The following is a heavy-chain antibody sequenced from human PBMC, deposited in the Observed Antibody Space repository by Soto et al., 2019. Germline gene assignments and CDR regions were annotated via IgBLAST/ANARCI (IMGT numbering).Heavy chain of an antibody. CDR2: INHSGST. Sequence: SETLSLTCAVYGGSFSVYYWSWIRHPPGKGLEWIGEINHSGSTNYNPSLKSRVTISVDTSKNQFSLKLSSVTAADTAVYYCARSGSLDYDFWSGYYQSYWGQGTLVTAPQ. CDR1: GGSFSVYY. CDR3: ARSGSLDYDFWSGYYQSY. J-gene: IGHJ4*02. V-gene: IGHV4-34*01. D-gene: IGHD3-3*01.